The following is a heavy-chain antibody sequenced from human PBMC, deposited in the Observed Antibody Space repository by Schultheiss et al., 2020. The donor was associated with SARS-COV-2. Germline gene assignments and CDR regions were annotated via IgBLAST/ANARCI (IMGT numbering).Heavy chain of an antibody. CDR3: AREGGDNAFDI. CDR2: ISGDNGNT. CDR1: GYTFTSYD. D-gene: IGHD2-21*02. V-gene: IGHV1-18*01. J-gene: IGHJ3*02. Sequence: ASVKVSCKASGYTFTSYDINWVRQATGQGLEWMGWISGDNGNTDYAQKLKGRITMTTETSTTTAYMELRSLRSDDTAVYYCAREGGDNAFDIWGQGTMVTVSS.